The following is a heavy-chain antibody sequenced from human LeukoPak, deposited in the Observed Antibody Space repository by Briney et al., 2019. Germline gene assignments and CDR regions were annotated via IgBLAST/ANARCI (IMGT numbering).Heavy chain of an antibody. CDR3: ARRQTAIPYGMDV. CDR2: ISSSSSYI. CDR1: GFTFSSYS. D-gene: IGHD5-18*01. V-gene: IGHV3-21*01. Sequence: GGSLRLSGAASGFTFSSYSMNWVRQAPGKGLEWVSSISSSSSYIYYADSVKGRFTISRDNAKNSLYLQMNSLRAEDTAVYYCARRQTAIPYGMDVWGQGTTVTVSS. J-gene: IGHJ6*02.